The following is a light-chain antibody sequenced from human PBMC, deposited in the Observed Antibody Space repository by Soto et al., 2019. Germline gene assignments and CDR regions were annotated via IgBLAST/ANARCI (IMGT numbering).Light chain of an antibody. CDR1: QGVGND. CDR2: HVS. Sequence: AIQMTQSPSSLSASVGDTVTITCRASQGVGNDLGWYQQKPGKAPKLLIYHVSTLHSGVSSRFSGSGSGTYFTLTISSLQPEYCATYYCLQDNSNPLTFGGGTKVAIK. V-gene: IGKV1-6*01. CDR3: LQDNSNPLT. J-gene: IGKJ4*01.